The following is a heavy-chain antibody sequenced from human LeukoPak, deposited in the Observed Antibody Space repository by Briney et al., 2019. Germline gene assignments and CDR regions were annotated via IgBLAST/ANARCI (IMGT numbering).Heavy chain of an antibody. CDR2: INHSGST. CDR1: GGSFSGYY. CDR3: ARHSSMRSPITP. Sequence: SETLSLTCAVYGGSFSGYYWSWIRQPPGKGLEWIGEINHSGSTNYNPSLKSRVIISVDTSKNQFSLKLSSETAADTAVYYCARHSSMRSPITPWGQGTLVTVSS. V-gene: IGHV4-34*01. J-gene: IGHJ5*02. D-gene: IGHD3-22*01.